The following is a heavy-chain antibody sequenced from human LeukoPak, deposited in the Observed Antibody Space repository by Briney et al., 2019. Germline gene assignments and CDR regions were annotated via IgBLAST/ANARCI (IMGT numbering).Heavy chain of an antibody. J-gene: IGHJ4*02. D-gene: IGHD3-22*01. CDR2: IKQDGSEK. CDR3: AKDSSGYHQQPYDH. V-gene: IGHV3-7*03. Sequence: GGSLRLSCAASGFTFSDYYMTWVRQAPGKGLEWVANIKQDGSEKYYVDSVKGRFTISRDNAKNSLYLQMNSLRAEDTALYYCAKDSSGYHQQPYDHWGQGTLVTV. CDR1: GFTFSDYY.